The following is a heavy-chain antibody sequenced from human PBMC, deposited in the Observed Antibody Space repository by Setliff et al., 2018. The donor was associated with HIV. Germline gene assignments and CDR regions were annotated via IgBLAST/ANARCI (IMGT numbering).Heavy chain of an antibody. J-gene: IGHJ4*02. Sequence: GGSLRPSCAASGFTVSGYYMAWVRQAPGKGLEWVSTIYSGGSTYHADSVKGRFTISRDNSKNTVYLQINSLRLEDTAVYYCAKVSSPYTTSSFVLDYWGQGTLVTVSS. V-gene: IGHV3-66*02. CDR2: IYSGGST. CDR1: GFTVSGYY. CDR3: AKVSSPYTTSSFVLDY. D-gene: IGHD6-6*01.